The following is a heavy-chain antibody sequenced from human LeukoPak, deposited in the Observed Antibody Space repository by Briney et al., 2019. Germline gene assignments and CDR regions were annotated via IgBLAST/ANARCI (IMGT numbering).Heavy chain of an antibody. J-gene: IGHJ4*02. Sequence: PSETLSLTCTVSGDSISNYYWSWIRQSPGKGLEWVGYIYYSGSTNYNPSLKSRVTISVDTSKNQFSLKLSSVTAADTAVYYCARETCSGGSCFQFDFWGRGTLVTVSS. CDR1: GDSISNYY. V-gene: IGHV4-59*01. CDR2: IYYSGST. D-gene: IGHD2-15*01. CDR3: ARETCSGGSCFQFDF.